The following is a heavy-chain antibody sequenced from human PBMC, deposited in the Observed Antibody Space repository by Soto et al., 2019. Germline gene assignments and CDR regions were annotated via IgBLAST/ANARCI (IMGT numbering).Heavy chain of an antibody. D-gene: IGHD2-15*01. J-gene: IGHJ4*02. CDR3: ARGRSLEHRYCSGGSCYFPFDY. V-gene: IGHV4-31*03. CDR2: IYYSGST. Sequence: QVQLQESGPGLVKPSQTLSLTCTVSGGSISSGGYYWSWIRQHPGKGLEWIGYIYYSGSTYYNPSLKSRVTISVDTSKNQFSLKLSSVTAADTAVYYCARGRSLEHRYCSGGSCYFPFDYWGQGTLVTVSS. CDR1: GGSISSGGYY.